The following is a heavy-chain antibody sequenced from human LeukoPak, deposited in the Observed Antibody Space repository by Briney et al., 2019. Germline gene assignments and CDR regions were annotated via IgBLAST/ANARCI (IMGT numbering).Heavy chain of an antibody. CDR3: AKVWVTASTFDY. CDR2: ISYDGSNK. Sequence: GGSLRLSCAASGFTFSSYGMHWVRQAPGKGLEWVAVISYDGSNKYYADSVKGRFTISRDNSKNTLYLQMNSLRAEDMAVYYCAKVWVTASTFDYWGQGTLVTVSS. D-gene: IGHD2-21*02. V-gene: IGHV3-30*18. CDR1: GFTFSSYG. J-gene: IGHJ4*02.